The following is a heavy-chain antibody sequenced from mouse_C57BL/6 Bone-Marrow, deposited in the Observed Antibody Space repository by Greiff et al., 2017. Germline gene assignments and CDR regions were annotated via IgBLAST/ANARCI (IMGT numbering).Heavy chain of an antibody. J-gene: IGHJ2*01. Sequence: QVTLKESGPGILQPSQTLSLTCSFSGFSLSTFGMGVGWIRQPSGKGLEWLAHIWWDDDKYYNPALKSRLTISKDTSKNQVFLKIANVDTADTATNYCARNYDYDEGFYFDYWGQGTTLTVSS. CDR3: ARNYDYDEGFYFDY. CDR2: IWWDDDK. CDR1: GFSLSTFGMG. D-gene: IGHD2-4*01. V-gene: IGHV8-8*01.